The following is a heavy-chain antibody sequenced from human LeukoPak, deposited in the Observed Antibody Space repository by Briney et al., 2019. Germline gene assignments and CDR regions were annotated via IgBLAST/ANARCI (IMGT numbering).Heavy chain of an antibody. Sequence: SETLSLTCAVSGYSISSGYYWGWIRQPPGKGLEWIGSIFHTGSTYYNPSLKSRATISVDTSKNQFSLKLSSVTAEDTAVYYCARPGLRSLYSWFDPWGQGTLVTVSS. J-gene: IGHJ5*02. D-gene: IGHD2-15*01. V-gene: IGHV4-38-2*01. CDR1: GYSISSGYY. CDR3: ARPGLRSLYSWFDP. CDR2: IFHTGST.